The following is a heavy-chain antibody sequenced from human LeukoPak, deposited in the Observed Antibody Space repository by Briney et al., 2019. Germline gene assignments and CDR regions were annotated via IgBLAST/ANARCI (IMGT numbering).Heavy chain of an antibody. CDR3: AKDRGGYCSGGSCYWTYYFDY. V-gene: IGHV3-9*01. CDR1: GFTFDDYA. J-gene: IGHJ4*02. CDR2: ISWNSGSI. Sequence: PGRSLRLSCAASGFTFDDYAMHWVRQAPGKGLEWVSGISWNSGSIGYADSVKGRFTISRDNAKNSLYLQMNSLRAEDTALYYCAKDRGGYCSGGSCYWTYYFDYWGQGTLVTVSS. D-gene: IGHD2-15*01.